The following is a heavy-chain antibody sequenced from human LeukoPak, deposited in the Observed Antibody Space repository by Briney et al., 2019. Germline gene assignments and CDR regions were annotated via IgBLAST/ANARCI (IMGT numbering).Heavy chain of an antibody. J-gene: IGHJ4*02. V-gene: IGHV3-30*03. CDR3: ARMALGY. D-gene: IGHD3-16*01. CDR1: GFTFSSYG. CDR2: ISYDGSNK. Sequence: GGSLRLSCAASGFTFSSYGIHWVRQAPGKGLEWVTVISYDGSNKYYPDSVKGRFTISRDNSKNTLYLQMNSLRPEDTAVYFCARMALGYWGQGTLVTVSS.